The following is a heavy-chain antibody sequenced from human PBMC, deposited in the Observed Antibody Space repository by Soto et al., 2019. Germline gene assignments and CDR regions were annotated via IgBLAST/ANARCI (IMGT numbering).Heavy chain of an antibody. Sequence: QITLKESGPSLVNPTQSLTLTCSFSGFSLTTTEVAVGWIRQPPGKALEWLALIYWDDDKRYSPSLKSSLTTTXAXPKNLVFLTMTNVQPEETATYFSPQSKSIATVAFDYWGQGLLVTVSS. V-gene: IGHV2-5*02. CDR2: IYWDDDK. CDR3: PQSKSIATVAFDY. D-gene: IGHD6-13*01. J-gene: IGHJ4*02. CDR1: GFSLTTTEVA.